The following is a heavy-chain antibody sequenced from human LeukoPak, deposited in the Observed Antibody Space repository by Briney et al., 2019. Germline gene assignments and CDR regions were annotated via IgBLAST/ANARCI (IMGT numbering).Heavy chain of an antibody. CDR2: ISSGSRRI. CDR1: GFDSSKYT. D-gene: IGHD3-10*01. V-gene: IGHV3-21*06. J-gene: IGHJ3*01. CDR3: ARDKAMVRGVPL. Sequence: GGSLRLFCAASGFDSSKYTMSWVRQAPGKGLEWVSSISSGSRRIHYADSMRGRFTISRDNAKSSVYLQMNSLRAEDTAVYYCARDKAMVRGVPLWGQGTMVTVSS.